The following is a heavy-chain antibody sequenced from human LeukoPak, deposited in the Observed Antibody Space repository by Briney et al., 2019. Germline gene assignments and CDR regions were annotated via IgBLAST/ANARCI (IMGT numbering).Heavy chain of an antibody. CDR1: GFTFNNYA. J-gene: IGHJ4*02. CDR2: IYDSGGSK. Sequence: PGGSLRLSCAASGFTFNNYAMNWVRQAPGKGLEWVSVIYDSGGSKFYADSVKGRFSISRDNSNQYLYMSILSAGATDVSYYERSLEGNLVGFDYWGQGRLVTV. V-gene: IGHV3-23*01. CDR3: ERSLEGNLVGFDY. D-gene: IGHD1-14*01.